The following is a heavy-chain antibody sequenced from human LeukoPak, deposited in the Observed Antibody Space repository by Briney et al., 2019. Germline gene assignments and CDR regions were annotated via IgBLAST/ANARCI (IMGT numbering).Heavy chain of an antibody. V-gene: IGHV3-30*02. J-gene: IGHJ4*02. Sequence: GGSLRLSCAASGFTFSSYGMHWVRQAPGKGLEWVAFIRYDGSNKYYADSVKGRFTISRDNSKNTLYLQMTSLRADDTALYYCTRDQPSSGWGFDSWGRGTLVIVSS. CDR1: GFTFSSYG. D-gene: IGHD6-19*01. CDR2: IRYDGSNK. CDR3: TRDQPSSGWGFDS.